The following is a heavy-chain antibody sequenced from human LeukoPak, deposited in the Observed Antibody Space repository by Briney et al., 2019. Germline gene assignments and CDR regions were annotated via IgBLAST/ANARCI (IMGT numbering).Heavy chain of an antibody. Sequence: PGGSLRLSCAASGFIFSSYAMSWVRQAPGKGLEWVAVISYDGSNKYYADSVKGRFTISRDNSKNTLYLQMNSLRAEDTAVYYCANPITGTAYYYYYMDVWGKGTTVTVSS. V-gene: IGHV3-30-3*01. CDR1: GFIFSSYA. CDR2: ISYDGSNK. CDR3: ANPITGTAYYYYYMDV. J-gene: IGHJ6*03. D-gene: IGHD1-7*01.